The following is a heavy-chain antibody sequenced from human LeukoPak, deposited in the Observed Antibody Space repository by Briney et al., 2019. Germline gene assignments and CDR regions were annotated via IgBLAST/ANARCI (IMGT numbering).Heavy chain of an antibody. CDR3: AKDDTEYNWNYGSGIDY. CDR2: IRYDGSNK. V-gene: IGHV3-30*02. Sequence: PGGSLRLSCAASGFTFSSYGMHWVRQAPGKGLEWVAFIRYDGSNKYYADSVKGRFTISRDNSKNTLYLQMNSLRAEDTAVYYCAKDDTEYNWNYGSGIDYWGQGTLVTVSS. CDR1: GFTFSSYG. J-gene: IGHJ4*02. D-gene: IGHD1-7*01.